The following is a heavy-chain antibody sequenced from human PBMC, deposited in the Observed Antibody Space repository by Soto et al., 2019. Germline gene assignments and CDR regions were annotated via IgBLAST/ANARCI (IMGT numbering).Heavy chain of an antibody. Sequence: EVQLVESGGGLVQPGGSLKLSCAASGFTFSGSAMHWVRQASGKGLEWFGRIRSKANSYATAYAASVKGRFTISRDDSKNTAYLQMNSLKPEDTAVYYCTSSAVIDCYSHYGMDVWGQGTTVTVSS. J-gene: IGHJ6*02. CDR2: IRSKANSYAT. CDR3: TSSAVIDCYSHYGMDV. D-gene: IGHD3-22*01. V-gene: IGHV3-73*02. CDR1: GFTFSGSA.